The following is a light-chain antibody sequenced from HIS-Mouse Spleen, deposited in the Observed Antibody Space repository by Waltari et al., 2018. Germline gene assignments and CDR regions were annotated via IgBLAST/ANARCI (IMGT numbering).Light chain of an antibody. Sequence: SYVLTQPPSVSVAPGKTARITCGGNNLGRKSGHCYQQKPDQAPVLVVYDDSDRPSGIPERFSGPNSGNTATLTISRVEAGDEADYYCQVWDSSSDHVVFGGGTKLTVL. J-gene: IGLJ2*01. V-gene: IGLV3-21*03. CDR2: DDS. CDR3: QVWDSSSDHVV. CDR1: NLGRKS.